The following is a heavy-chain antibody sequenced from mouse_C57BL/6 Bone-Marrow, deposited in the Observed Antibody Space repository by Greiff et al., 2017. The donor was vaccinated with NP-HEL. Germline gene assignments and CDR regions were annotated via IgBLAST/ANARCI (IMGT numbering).Heavy chain of an antibody. D-gene: IGHD2-2*01. CDR3: ERVSTMVKWFAY. J-gene: IGHJ3*01. Sequence: QVQLQQPGAELVRPGTSVKLSCKASGYTFTSCWMHWVKQRPGQGLEWIGVIDPSDSYTNYNQKFKGKATLTVDTSSSTAYMQLSSLTSEDSAVYYCERVSTMVKWFAYWGQGTLVTVSA. CDR2: IDPSDSYT. CDR1: GYTFTSCW. V-gene: IGHV1-59*01.